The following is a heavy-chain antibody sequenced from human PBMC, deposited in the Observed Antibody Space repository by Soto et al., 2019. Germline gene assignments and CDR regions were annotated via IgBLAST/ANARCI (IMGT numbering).Heavy chain of an antibody. CDR1: GGSISSGGYY. CDR3: AREDDYGSSFDY. D-gene: IGHD4-17*01. CDR2: IYYSGST. V-gene: IGHV4-31*03. Sequence: SETLSLTCTVSGGSISSGGYYWSWIRQHPGKGLEWIGYIYYSGSTYYNPSLKSRVTISVDTSKNQFSLKLSSVTAADTAVYYCAREDDYGSSFDYWGQGTLVTVSS. J-gene: IGHJ4*02.